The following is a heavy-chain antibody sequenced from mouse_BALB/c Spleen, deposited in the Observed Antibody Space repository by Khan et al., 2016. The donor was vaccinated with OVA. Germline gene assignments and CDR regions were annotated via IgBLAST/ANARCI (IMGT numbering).Heavy chain of an antibody. Sequence: EVQLQESGPGLVNPSQSLSLTCTVTGYSITSDYAWNWIRQFPGNKLEWMGYISYSGRTSYNPSLKSRIVITGDTSKNQVFLQLNSVTTEDTASYFCARSVTITTVVATDFDYWGQGTTLTVSS. V-gene: IGHV3-2*02. D-gene: IGHD1-1*01. CDR3: ARSVTITTVVATDFDY. CDR1: GYSITSDYA. J-gene: IGHJ2*01. CDR2: ISYSGRT.